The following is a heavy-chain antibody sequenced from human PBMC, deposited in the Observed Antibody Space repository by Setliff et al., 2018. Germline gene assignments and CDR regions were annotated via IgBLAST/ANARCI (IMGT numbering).Heavy chain of an antibody. D-gene: IGHD6-13*01. V-gene: IGHV1-8*02. CDR1: GYSFTNYD. J-gene: IGHJ4*02. CDR2: INPNSGNT. Sequence: ASVKVSCKASGYSFTNYDINWVRQATGQGLEWMGWINPNSGNTDYAQKLQGRVTMTTDTSTSTAYMELSSLRSEDTAVYYCARGGSSSYYSDYWGQGTLVTVSS. CDR3: ARGGSSSYYSDY.